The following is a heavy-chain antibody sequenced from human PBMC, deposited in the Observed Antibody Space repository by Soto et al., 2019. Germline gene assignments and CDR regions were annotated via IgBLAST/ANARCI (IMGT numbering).Heavy chain of an antibody. J-gene: IGHJ4*02. V-gene: IGHV3-21*01. CDR1: GFTFTTYT. CDR2: INGRSNYK. Sequence: EVQVVESGGGLVEPGGCLRLSCVASGFTFTTYTMNWVRQAPGKGLEWVSSINGRSNYKYYADSVKGRFTISRDNANNSLFLQMNSLRAEDTAVYYCAREDGVVGDTSALDYWGQGTLVTVSS. CDR3: AREDGVVGDTSALDY. D-gene: IGHD1-26*01.